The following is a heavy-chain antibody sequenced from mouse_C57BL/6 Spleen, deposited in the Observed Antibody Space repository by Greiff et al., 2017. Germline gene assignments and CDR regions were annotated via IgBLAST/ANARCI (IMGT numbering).Heavy chain of an antibody. J-gene: IGHJ4*01. V-gene: IGHV1-85*01. D-gene: IGHD3-2*02. CDR3: ARRGAQATPYYAWTT. CDR2: IYPRDGST. CDR1: GYTFTSYD. Sequence: QVQLQQSGPELVKPGASVKLSCKASGYTFTSYDINWVKQRPGQGLEWIGWIYPRDGSTKYNEKFKGKATLTVDTSSSTAYMELHSLTSEDSAVYFCARRGAQATPYYAWTTGVKEPQSPSPQ.